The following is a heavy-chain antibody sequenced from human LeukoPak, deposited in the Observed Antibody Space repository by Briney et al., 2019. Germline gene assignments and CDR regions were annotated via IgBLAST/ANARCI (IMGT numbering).Heavy chain of an antibody. Sequence: GGSLRLSCAASGFSVSNNYMSWVRRAPGKGLEWVSVIYSGGSTYYADSVKGRFTISRDNSKNTLYLQMNSLRAEDTAVYYCARLKYYSDNSGYYYFDYWGQGTLVTVSS. CDR1: GFSVSNNY. J-gene: IGHJ4*02. V-gene: IGHV3-53*01. D-gene: IGHD3-22*01. CDR3: ARLKYYSDNSGYYYFDY. CDR2: IYSGGST.